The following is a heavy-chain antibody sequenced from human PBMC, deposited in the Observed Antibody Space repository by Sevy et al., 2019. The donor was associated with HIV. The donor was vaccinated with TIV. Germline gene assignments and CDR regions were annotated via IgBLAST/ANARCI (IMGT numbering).Heavy chain of an antibody. V-gene: IGHV5-51*01. D-gene: IGHD3-3*01. J-gene: IGHJ4*02. CDR2: IWPADSDT. CDR1: GYSFTTYW. Sequence: GESLKISCKAFGYSFTTYWIGWVRHMPGKGLEWMGIIWPADSDTRYSPSFEGQVAISADTSINTAYLQWKSLKASDTAMYYCARGVGGFAFFDFWGQGALVTVSS. CDR3: ARGVGGFAFFDF.